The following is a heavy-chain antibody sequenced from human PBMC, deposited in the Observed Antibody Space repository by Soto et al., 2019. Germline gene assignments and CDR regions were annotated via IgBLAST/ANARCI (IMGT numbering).Heavy chain of an antibody. D-gene: IGHD3-22*01. CDR1: GFTFASSA. J-gene: IGHJ4*02. Sequence: ASVKVSCKASGFTFASSAVQWVRQARGQRLEWIGWIVVGSGNTNYAQKFQERVTITRDMSTSTAYMELSSLRSEDTAVYYCAADPFPYDSSGPPFDYWGQGTLVTVSS. V-gene: IGHV1-58*01. CDR2: IVVGSGNT. CDR3: AADPFPYDSSGPPFDY.